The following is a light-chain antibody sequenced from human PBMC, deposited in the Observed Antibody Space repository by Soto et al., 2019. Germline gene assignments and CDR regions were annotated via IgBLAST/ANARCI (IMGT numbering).Light chain of an antibody. CDR2: EIR. Sequence: QAVVTQPASVSGSPGQSITISCSGTSDDIGAYNYVSWYQQHPAKAPKLIIYEIRNRPSGVSDRFSGSKSGNTSSLTISGLQAADEADYYCSSYTNDNTVIFGGGTQLTVL. CDR1: SDDIGAYNY. J-gene: IGLJ2*01. V-gene: IGLV2-14*01. CDR3: SSYTNDNTVI.